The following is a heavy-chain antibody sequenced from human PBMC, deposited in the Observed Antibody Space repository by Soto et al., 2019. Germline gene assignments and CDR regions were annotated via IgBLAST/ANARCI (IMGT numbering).Heavy chain of an antibody. V-gene: IGHV3-7*01. CDR2: IKQDGSEK. Sequence: EVQLVESGGGLVQPGGSLRLSCAVSGFTFRSYWMRWVRQAPGKGLEWVADIKQDGSEKYYVDSVKGRFTISRDNAKNSLYLQMNSLRAEDTAVYYCARETIAGLDPWGQGTLVTVSS. CDR1: GFTFRSYW. D-gene: IGHD6-13*01. CDR3: ARETIAGLDP. J-gene: IGHJ5*02.